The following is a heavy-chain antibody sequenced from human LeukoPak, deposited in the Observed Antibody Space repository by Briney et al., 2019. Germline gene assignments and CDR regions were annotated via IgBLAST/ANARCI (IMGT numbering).Heavy chain of an antibody. CDR1: GGSISSYY. V-gene: IGHV4-59*01. J-gene: IGHJ4*02. Sequence: PSETLSLTCTVSGGSISSYYWSWIRQPPGKGLEWIGHIYYSGSTNYNPSLKSRVTISVDTSKNQFSLKLSSVTAADTAVYYCARVRFFPYYFDYWGQGTLVTVSS. CDR2: IYYSGST. D-gene: IGHD3-3*01. CDR3: ARVRFFPYYFDY.